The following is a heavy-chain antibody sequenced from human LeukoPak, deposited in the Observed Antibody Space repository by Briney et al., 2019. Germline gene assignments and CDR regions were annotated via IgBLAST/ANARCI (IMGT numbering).Heavy chain of an antibody. J-gene: IGHJ4*02. CDR2: IYYSGTT. D-gene: IGHD6-19*01. CDR1: GGSISSYY. CDR3: AREEAGSGFLDY. Sequence: TSETLSLTCTVSGGSISSYYWSWIRQPPGKGLEGIGYIYYSGTTNYHPSLKSRVTISVDTSNNQFSLKLSSVTAADTAVYYCAREEAGSGFLDYWGQGTLVTVSS. V-gene: IGHV4-59*01.